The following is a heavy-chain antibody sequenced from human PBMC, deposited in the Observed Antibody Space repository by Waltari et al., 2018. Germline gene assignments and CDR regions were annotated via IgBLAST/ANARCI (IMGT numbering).Heavy chain of an antibody. CDR1: GFTFSSYA. J-gene: IGHJ4*02. Sequence: EVQLLESGGGLVQPGGSLRLSCAASGFTFSSYAMRWVRQAPGKGLEWVSAISGSGGSTYYADSVKGRFTISRDNAKNTLYLQMNSLRAEDTAVYYCAKERTGYCSGGSCYSGDYWGQGTLVTVSS. D-gene: IGHD2-15*01. CDR2: ISGSGGST. V-gene: IGHV3-23*01. CDR3: AKERTGYCSGGSCYSGDY.